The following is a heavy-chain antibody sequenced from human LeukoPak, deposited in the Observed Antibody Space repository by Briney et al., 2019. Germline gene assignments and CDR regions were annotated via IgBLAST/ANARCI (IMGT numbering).Heavy chain of an antibody. CDR1: GYTFTSYD. Sequence: ASVKVSCKASGYTFTSYDINWVRQATGQGLEWMGWMNPNSGNTGYAQKFQGRVTMTRNTSISTAYMELSSLRSEDTAVYYCAGGGSYDYGDYVGVYWGQGTLVTVSS. D-gene: IGHD4-17*01. CDR3: AGGGSYDYGDYVGVY. V-gene: IGHV1-8*01. CDR2: MNPNSGNT. J-gene: IGHJ4*02.